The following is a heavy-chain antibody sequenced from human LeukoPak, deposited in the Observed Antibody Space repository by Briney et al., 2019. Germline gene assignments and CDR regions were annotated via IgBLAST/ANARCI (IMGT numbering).Heavy chain of an antibody. D-gene: IGHD4-17*01. CDR2: INPSGGST. V-gene: IGHV1-46*01. CDR3: ARDKTTTVTTHHFDY. J-gene: IGHJ4*02. CDR1: GYTFTSYY. Sequence: APVKVPCKASGYTFTSYYMHWVRQAPGQGLEWMGIINPSGGSTSYAQKFQGRVTMTRDTSTSTVYMELSSLRSEDTAVYYCARDKTTTVTTHHFDYWGQGTLVTVSS.